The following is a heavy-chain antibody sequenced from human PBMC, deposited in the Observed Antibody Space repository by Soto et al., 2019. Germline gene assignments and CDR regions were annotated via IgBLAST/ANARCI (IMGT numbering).Heavy chain of an antibody. CDR3: ARVLRSGISVAFDI. D-gene: IGHD3-10*01. V-gene: IGHV1-18*01. CDR1: GYTFTSYG. Sequence: ASVKVSCKASGYTFTSYGISWVRQAPGQGLERIGWISAYNGNTNYAQKLQGRVTMTTDTSTSTAYMELRSLRSDDTVVFYCARVLRSGISVAFDIWGQGTMVTVSS. CDR2: ISAYNGNT. J-gene: IGHJ3*02.